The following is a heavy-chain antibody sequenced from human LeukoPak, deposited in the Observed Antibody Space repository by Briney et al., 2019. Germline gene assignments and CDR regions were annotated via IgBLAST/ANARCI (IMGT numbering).Heavy chain of an antibody. Sequence: ASVKVSCKASGYTFTGYYMHWVRQAPGQGLEWMGWINPNSGGTNYAQKFQGRVTMTRDTSISTAYMELSRLRSDDTAVYYCARDLGTYYYDSSGYSFDYWGQGTLVTVSS. D-gene: IGHD3-22*01. CDR3: ARDLGTYYYDSSGYSFDY. CDR1: GYTFTGYY. J-gene: IGHJ4*02. V-gene: IGHV1-2*02. CDR2: INPNSGGT.